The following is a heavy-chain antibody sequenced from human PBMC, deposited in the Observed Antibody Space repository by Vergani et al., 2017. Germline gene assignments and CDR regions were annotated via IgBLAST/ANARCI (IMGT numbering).Heavy chain of an antibody. J-gene: IGHJ4*02. CDR3: ARSIVSRNPPDYFDN. Sequence: QVQLQESGPGLVRPSETLSLTCTVPGGSLSGYYWNWIRQTPGEGLEWIGYVEDSGYFNYNPSLKTRVSMSSDTSNNQFSLMLSSVTVADTAVYYCARSIVSRNPPDYFDNWGQGTLVTVSS. CDR1: GGSLSGYY. CDR2: VEDSGYF. D-gene: IGHD1-14*01. V-gene: IGHV4-59*01.